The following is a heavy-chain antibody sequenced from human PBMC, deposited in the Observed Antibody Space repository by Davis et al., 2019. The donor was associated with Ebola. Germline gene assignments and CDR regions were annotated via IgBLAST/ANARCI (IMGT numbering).Heavy chain of an antibody. CDR1: GGSISSGGYS. V-gene: IGHV4-30-2*02. J-gene: IGHJ4*02. Sequence: SETLSLTCAVSGGSISSGGYSWSWIRQPPGKGLEWIGYIYHSGSTYYNPSLKSRVTISVDTSKNQFPLKLSSVTAADTAVYYCARASGYDMGYYFDYWGQGTLVTVSS. CDR2: IYHSGST. CDR3: ARASGYDMGYYFDY. D-gene: IGHD5-12*01.